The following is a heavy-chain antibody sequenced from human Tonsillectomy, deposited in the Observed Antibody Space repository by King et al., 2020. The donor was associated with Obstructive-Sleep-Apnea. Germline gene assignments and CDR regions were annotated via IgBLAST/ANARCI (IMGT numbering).Heavy chain of an antibody. J-gene: IGHJ4*02. CDR2: ITGSAGRA. D-gene: IGHD6-19*01. Sequence: VQLVESGGGLVQPGGSLRLSCTASGFAFGSYSMGWVRQAPGKGLEWISAITGSAGRAWYADSVRGRFTISRDNSKNMLFLQMNGLRADDTAVYFCAKEPAVSGWGFDYWGQGTLVTVSS. V-gene: IGHV3-23*04. CDR3: AKEPAVSGWGFDY. CDR1: GFAFGSYS.